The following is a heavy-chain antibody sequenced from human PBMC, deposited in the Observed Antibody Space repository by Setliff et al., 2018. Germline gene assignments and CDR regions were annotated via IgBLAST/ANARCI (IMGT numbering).Heavy chain of an antibody. D-gene: IGHD2-8*02. CDR1: GYSFTSFS. Sequence: ASVKVSCKASGYSFTSFSITWVRQAPGQGLEWLGWVSTYNGDTKSAQKFRGRVTMTTDISTSTVYMELRTLRSDDTAVYYCARMSTSGPHYDYWGQGTLVTVSS. V-gene: IGHV1-18*01. J-gene: IGHJ4*02. CDR2: VSTYNGDT. CDR3: ARMSTSGPHYDY.